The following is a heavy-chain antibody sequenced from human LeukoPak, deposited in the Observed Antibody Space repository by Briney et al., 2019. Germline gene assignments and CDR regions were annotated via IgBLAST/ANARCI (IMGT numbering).Heavy chain of an antibody. J-gene: IGHJ3*02. CDR1: GFTFSGYW. Sequence: GGSLRLSCAASGFTFSGYWMNWVRQAPGKGLEWVANIKQDGSEQYYVHSVKGRFTISRDNAKNSLYLQMNRLRAEDTAVYYCARPGRADAFDIWGQGTMVTVSS. CDR2: IKQDGSEQ. CDR3: ARPGRADAFDI. V-gene: IGHV3-7*04.